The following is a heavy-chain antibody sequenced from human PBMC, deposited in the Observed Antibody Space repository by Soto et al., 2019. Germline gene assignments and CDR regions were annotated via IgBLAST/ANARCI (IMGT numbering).Heavy chain of an antibody. V-gene: IGHV4-31*03. J-gene: IGHJ4*02. D-gene: IGHD3-10*01. CDR3: ARVTNLWFGELPTDFDY. CDR1: GGSISSGGYY. CDR2: IYYSGST. Sequence: TSETLSLTCTVSGGSISSGGYYCSWIRQHPGKGLEWIGYIYYSGSTYYNPSLKSRVTISVDTSKNQFSLKLSSVTAADTAVYYCARVTNLWFGELPTDFDYWGQGTLVTVSS.